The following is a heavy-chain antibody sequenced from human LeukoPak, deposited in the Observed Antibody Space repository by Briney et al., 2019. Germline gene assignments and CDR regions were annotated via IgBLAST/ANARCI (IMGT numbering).Heavy chain of an antibody. D-gene: IGHD3-10*01. J-gene: IGHJ4*02. Sequence: TGGSLRLSCAASGFTFSSYSMNWVRQAPGKGLEGVSFISSSSSYIYYADSVKGRFTISRDNAKNSLYLQMNSLRAEDTAVYYCARGEYGSGSYHIDYWGQGTLVTVSS. CDR1: GFTFSSYS. CDR2: ISSSSSYI. V-gene: IGHV3-21*01. CDR3: ARGEYGSGSYHIDY.